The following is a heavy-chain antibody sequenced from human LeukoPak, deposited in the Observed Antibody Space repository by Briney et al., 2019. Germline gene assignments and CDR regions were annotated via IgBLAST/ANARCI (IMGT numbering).Heavy chain of an antibody. CDR3: AREVGATQFDY. CDR1: GFTFSDTW. J-gene: IGHJ4*02. CDR2: INSDGSST. D-gene: IGHD1-26*01. V-gene: IGHV3-74*01. Sequence: TGGSLRLSCAASGFTFSDTWMHWVRQAPGKGLVWVSRINSDGSSTSYADSVKGRFTISRDNAKNTLYLQMNSLRAEETAVYYCAREVGATQFDYWGQGTLVTVSS.